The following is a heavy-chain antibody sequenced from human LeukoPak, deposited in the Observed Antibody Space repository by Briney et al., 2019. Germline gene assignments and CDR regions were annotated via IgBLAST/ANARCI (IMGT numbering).Heavy chain of an antibody. CDR2: IRSSGSTI. J-gene: IGHJ5*02. D-gene: IGHD3-10*01. V-gene: IGHV3-11*01. Sequence: PGGSLRLSCAASGYTFSNYYMSWIRQAPGKGLEWVSYIRSSGSTIYYADSVKGRFTISRDNAKNSLYLQMNSLRAEDTAVYYCARWGDYYGSGSYYNGSQNWFDPWGQGTLVTVSS. CDR1: GYTFSNYY. CDR3: ARWGDYYGSGSYYNGSQNWFDP.